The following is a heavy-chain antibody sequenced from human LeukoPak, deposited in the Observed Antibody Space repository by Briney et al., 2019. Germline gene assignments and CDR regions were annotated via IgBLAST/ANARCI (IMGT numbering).Heavy chain of an antibody. J-gene: IGHJ6*02. CDR3: ARDWHYAMDV. Sequence: RGGSLRLSCAASGFTFSMTWMYWVRQAPGKGLVWVSRINSDGSSTTYADSVKGRFTISRDNAKNTAYLQMNSLRGEGTAVYFCARDWHYAMDVWGQGTTVTVSS. CDR2: INSDGSST. V-gene: IGHV3-74*01. CDR1: GFTFSMTW.